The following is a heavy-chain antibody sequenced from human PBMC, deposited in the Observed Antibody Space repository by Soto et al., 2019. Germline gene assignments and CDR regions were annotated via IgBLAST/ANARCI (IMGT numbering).Heavy chain of an antibody. CDR1: GGSFSGYY. CDR3: ARGITMVRGVITFWFDP. J-gene: IGHJ5*02. Sequence: SEPLSLTCAVYGGSFSGYYWSWIRQPPGKGLEWIGEINHSGSTNYNPSLKSRVTISVDTSKNQFSLKLSSVTAADTAVYYCARGITMVRGVITFWFDPWGQGTLVTVSS. V-gene: IGHV4-34*01. CDR2: INHSGST. D-gene: IGHD3-10*01.